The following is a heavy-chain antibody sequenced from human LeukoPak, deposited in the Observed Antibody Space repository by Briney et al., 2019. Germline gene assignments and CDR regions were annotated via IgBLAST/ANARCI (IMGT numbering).Heavy chain of an antibody. Sequence: SETLSLTCTVSGVSISNYYWSWIRQPAGKGLEWIGRVSITGNTNSSPSLKSRVTMSVDTSKNQFSLQLNSVTAADTAVYYCARVATDVGPPSLHYAYYYMDVWGKGTTVTVSS. V-gene: IGHV4-4*07. CDR1: GVSISNYY. CDR2: VSITGNT. D-gene: IGHD3-10*02. CDR3: ARVATDVGPPSLHYAYYYMDV. J-gene: IGHJ6*03.